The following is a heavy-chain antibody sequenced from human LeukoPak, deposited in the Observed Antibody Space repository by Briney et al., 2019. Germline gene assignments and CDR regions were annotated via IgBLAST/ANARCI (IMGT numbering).Heavy chain of an antibody. Sequence: PGRSLRLSCAASGFTFSSYGMHWVRQAPGKGLEWVAVISYDGRNEHYADSVKGRFTISRDNSKNTVFLQMNTLRTEDTAVYFCAKDKPIDYWGQGTLVTVSS. J-gene: IGHJ4*02. V-gene: IGHV3-30*18. CDR2: ISYDGRNE. CDR1: GFTFSSYG. D-gene: IGHD1-14*01. CDR3: AKDKPIDY.